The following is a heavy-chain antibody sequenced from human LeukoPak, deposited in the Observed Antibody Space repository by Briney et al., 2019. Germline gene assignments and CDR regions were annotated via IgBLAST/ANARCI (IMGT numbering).Heavy chain of an antibody. D-gene: IGHD5-12*01. CDR1: GFTFSSYW. Sequence: GGSLRLSCAASGFTFSSYWMHWVRQAPGKGLEWVSGISWNSGSIGYADSVKGRFTISRDNAKNSLYLQMNSLRAEDTALYYCAKGYSGYDFEYFQHWGQGTLVTVSS. CDR3: AKGYSGYDFEYFQH. CDR2: ISWNSGSI. V-gene: IGHV3-9*01. J-gene: IGHJ1*01.